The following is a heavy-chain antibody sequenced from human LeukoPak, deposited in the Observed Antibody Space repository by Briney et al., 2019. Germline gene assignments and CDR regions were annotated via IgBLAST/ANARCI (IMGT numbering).Heavy chain of an antibody. D-gene: IGHD2-21*02. CDR1: GGSISSSSYY. Sequence: PSETLSLTCTVSGGSISSSSYYWGWIRQPPGKGLEWIGSIYYSGSTYYNPSLKSRVTISVDTSKNQFSLKLSSVTAADTAVYYCATQVVVVTATPNWYFDLWGRGTLVTVSS. CDR2: IYYSGST. J-gene: IGHJ2*01. CDR3: ATQVVVVTATPNWYFDL. V-gene: IGHV4-39*07.